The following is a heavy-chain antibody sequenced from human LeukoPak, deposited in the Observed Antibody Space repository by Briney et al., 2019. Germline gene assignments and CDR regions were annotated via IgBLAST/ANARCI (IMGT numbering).Heavy chain of an antibody. Sequence: SETLSLTCTVFNGSISSRSSYWGWIRQPPGKGLEWIGSVYFSGSTYYNPSLKSRVTIFVDTSKNQFSLKLTSVIAADTAVYYCARLGDILSPFDIWGQGTLVTVSS. CDR3: ARLGDILSPFDI. CDR1: NGSISSRSSY. D-gene: IGHD3-9*01. J-gene: IGHJ3*02. CDR2: VYFSGST. V-gene: IGHV4-39*01.